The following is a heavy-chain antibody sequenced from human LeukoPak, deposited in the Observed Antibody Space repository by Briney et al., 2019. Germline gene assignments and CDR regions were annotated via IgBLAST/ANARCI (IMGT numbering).Heavy chain of an antibody. Sequence: SETLSLTCAVYGGSFSGFYWSWIRQPPGKGLEWIGAINHAGSTNYNPSLKSRVTISVDTSLKLSSVTAADTAVYYCARGNMYYYYMDVWGKGTTVTVSS. CDR1: GGSFSGFY. J-gene: IGHJ6*03. V-gene: IGHV4-34*01. CDR3: ARGNMYYYYMDV. CDR2: INHAGST.